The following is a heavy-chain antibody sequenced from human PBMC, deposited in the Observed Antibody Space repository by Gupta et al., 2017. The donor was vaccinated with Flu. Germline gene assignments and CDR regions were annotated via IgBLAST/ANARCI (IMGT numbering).Heavy chain of an antibody. CDR2: ISGTVGMT. CDR3: ATDTPRFKD. J-gene: IGHJ4*02. Sequence: SLAAPGVTCSNYAMNWVRQAPGKGVEWVSTISGTVGMTYYADSVKGRFTISRDNSKNTLYLQINSLRADDTAVYYCATDTPRFKDWGQGTLVTVSS. V-gene: IGHV3-23*01. CDR1: GVTCSNYA. D-gene: IGHD3-3*01.